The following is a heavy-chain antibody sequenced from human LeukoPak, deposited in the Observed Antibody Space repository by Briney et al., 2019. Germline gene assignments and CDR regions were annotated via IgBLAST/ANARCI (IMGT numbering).Heavy chain of an antibody. Sequence: SETLSLTCTVSGGSISSYYWSWIRQPPGKGLEWSGYIYYSGSTNYNPSLKSRVTISVDTSKNQFSLKLSSVTAADTAVYYCARDLGSYYFDYWGQGTLVTVSS. V-gene: IGHV4-59*12. CDR1: GGSISSYY. D-gene: IGHD1-26*01. CDR3: ARDLGSYYFDY. CDR2: IYYSGST. J-gene: IGHJ4*02.